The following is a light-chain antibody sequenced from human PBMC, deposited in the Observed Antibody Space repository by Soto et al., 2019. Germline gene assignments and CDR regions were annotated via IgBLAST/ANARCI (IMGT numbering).Light chain of an antibody. Sequence: QSPSSLSASVEDSVTITCRASQNIKTYLNWYQQKPGKVPKLLIYAAYTLQSGVPSRFSGSGSGTDFTLTISSLQPEDVATYYCQTYNSAPWTVGPGTQVEIK. CDR1: QNIKTY. CDR3: QTYNSAPWT. J-gene: IGKJ1*01. CDR2: AAY. V-gene: IGKV1-27*01.